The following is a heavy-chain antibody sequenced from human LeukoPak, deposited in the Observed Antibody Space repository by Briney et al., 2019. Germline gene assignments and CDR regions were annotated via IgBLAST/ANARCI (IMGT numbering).Heavy chain of an antibody. CDR1: GFTFSSYE. CDR2: ISSSGSTI. V-gene: IGHV3-48*03. Sequence: GGSLRLSCAAYGFTFSSYEMNWVRQAPGKGLEWVSYISSSGSTIYYADSVKGRFTISRDNTKKSLYLQMNSLRAEDTAVYYCASFTRVFDYWGQGTLVTVSS. D-gene: IGHD6-13*01. CDR3: ASFTRVFDY. J-gene: IGHJ4*02.